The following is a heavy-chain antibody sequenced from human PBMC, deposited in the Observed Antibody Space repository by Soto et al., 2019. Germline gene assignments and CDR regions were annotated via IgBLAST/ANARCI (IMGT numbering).Heavy chain of an antibody. Sequence: QITLKESGPTLVKPTQTLTLTCTFSGFSLSTSGVGVGWIRQPPGKALEWLALIYWDDDKRYSPSLKSRLTITNDTSKNQVVLTMTNMDPVDTATYYCAHNYYDFWSGYYDVWGKGTTVTVSS. CDR1: GFSLSTSGVG. D-gene: IGHD3-3*01. CDR2: IYWDDDK. V-gene: IGHV2-5*02. J-gene: IGHJ6*03. CDR3: AHNYYDFWSGYYDV.